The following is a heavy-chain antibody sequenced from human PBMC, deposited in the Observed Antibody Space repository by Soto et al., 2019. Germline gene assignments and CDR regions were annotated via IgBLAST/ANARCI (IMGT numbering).Heavy chain of an antibody. CDR1: GFTFSSYW. Sequence: GGSLRLSCAASGFTFSSYWMHWVRQAPGKGLVWVSRINSDGSSTSYADSVQGRFTISRDNAKNTLYLQMNSLRAEDTAVYYCARDGHYDAFDIWGQGTMVTVSS. J-gene: IGHJ3*02. CDR3: ARDGHYDAFDI. V-gene: IGHV3-74*01. D-gene: IGHD1-26*01. CDR2: INSDGSST.